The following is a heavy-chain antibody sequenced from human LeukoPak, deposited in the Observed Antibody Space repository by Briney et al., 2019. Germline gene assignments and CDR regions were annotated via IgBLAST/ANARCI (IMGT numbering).Heavy chain of an antibody. CDR1: GYSFTSYW. D-gene: IGHD3-22*01. CDR3: ARHYTSGYDY. J-gene: IGHJ4*02. CDR2: IYPGDSYI. Sequence: GESLKISCKGSGYSFTSYWIGWGRQVPGKGLEWMRVIYPGDSYIRYSPSFRGQVTISADKSISPAYLQWSSLKASEIAMYYCARHYTSGYDYWGQGPLVSVSS. V-gene: IGHV5-51*01.